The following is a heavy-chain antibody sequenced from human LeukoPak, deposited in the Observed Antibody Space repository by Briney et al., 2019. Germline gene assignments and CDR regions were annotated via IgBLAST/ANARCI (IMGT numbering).Heavy chain of an antibody. CDR2: IWYDGSNK. D-gene: IGHD2-15*01. V-gene: IGHV3-33*01. J-gene: IGHJ4*02. CDR3: ARKRLDCSGGSCYGDLDY. CDR1: GFTFSSYG. Sequence: PGGSLRLSCAASGFTFSSYGMHWVRQAPGKGLEWVAVIWYDGSNKYYADSVKGRFTISRDNAKNSVYLQMNSLRDEDTAIYYCARKRLDCSGGSCYGDLDYWGQGTLVTVSS.